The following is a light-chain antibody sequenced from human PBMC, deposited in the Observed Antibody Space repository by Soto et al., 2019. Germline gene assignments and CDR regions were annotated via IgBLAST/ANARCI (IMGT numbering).Light chain of an antibody. J-gene: IGLJ1*01. Sequence: QSALTQPPSASGSPGQSVTISCTGTSSDVGTYNYFSWYQQHPGKAPKLMIYEVSKRPSGVPDRFSGSNSGNTASLTVSGRQADDDDDYYGSSHAGSNNYVFGTGTKLTVL. CDR3: SSHAGSNNYV. CDR1: SSDVGTYNY. CDR2: EVS. V-gene: IGLV2-8*01.